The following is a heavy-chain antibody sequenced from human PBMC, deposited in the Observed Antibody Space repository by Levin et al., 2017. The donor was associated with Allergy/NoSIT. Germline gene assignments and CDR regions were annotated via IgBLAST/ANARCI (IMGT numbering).Heavy chain of an antibody. CDR2: ISGSTNYI. J-gene: IGHJ4*02. CDR1: GFTFSIYN. V-gene: IGHV3-21*01. Sequence: GGSLRLSCTASGFTFSIYNMNWVRQAPGKGLEWVSSISGSTNYIYYADSMKGRFTISRDNAKNSLYLQMGSLRAEDTAVYYCARGLGYSSSWYFFDFWGQGTLVTVSS. D-gene: IGHD6-13*01. CDR3: ARGLGYSSSWYFFDF.